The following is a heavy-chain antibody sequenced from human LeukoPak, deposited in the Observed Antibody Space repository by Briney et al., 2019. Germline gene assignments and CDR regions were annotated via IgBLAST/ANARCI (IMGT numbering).Heavy chain of an antibody. V-gene: IGHV1-69*13. CDR2: IIPIFGTT. CDR3: AKGPSITMIRGGQWYYYMDV. Sequence: ASVKVSCKASGGTFSTYAISWVRQAPGQGLEWMGGIIPIFGTTDYSQKFQGRVTITADESTSTAYMELSSLRSEDTAVYYCAKGPSITMIRGGQWYYYMDVWGKGTTVTISS. CDR1: GGTFSTYA. D-gene: IGHD3-10*01. J-gene: IGHJ6*03.